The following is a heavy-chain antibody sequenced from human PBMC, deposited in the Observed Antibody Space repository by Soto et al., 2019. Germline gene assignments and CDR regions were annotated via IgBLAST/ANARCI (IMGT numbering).Heavy chain of an antibody. J-gene: IGHJ4*02. CDR1: GYSFTGHY. CDR2: INPNSGST. Sequence: GPVKVSCKASGYSFTGHYIHWVRQAPGQGLEWMGWINPNSGSTTYAQKFQGRVTMTRDTSINTAYMELSSLSSDDTAVYYCARDRSYYYETSGYPFDYWGQGTQVTVSS. D-gene: IGHD3-22*01. CDR3: ARDRSYYYETSGYPFDY. V-gene: IGHV1-2*02.